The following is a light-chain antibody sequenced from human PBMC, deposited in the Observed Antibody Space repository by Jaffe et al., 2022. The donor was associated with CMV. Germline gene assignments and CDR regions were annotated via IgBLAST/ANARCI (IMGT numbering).Light chain of an antibody. CDR1: QSVSNY. CDR3: QQRAHWPT. CDR2: DAS. J-gene: IGKJ4*01. V-gene: IGKV3-11*01. Sequence: EIVLTQSPATLSLSPGERAILSCRASQSVSNYLSWFQQKPGQPPRLLIYDASNRATGIPARFSGSGSGTDFTLTISSLEPEDFAVYYCQQRAHWPTFGGGTKVEIK.